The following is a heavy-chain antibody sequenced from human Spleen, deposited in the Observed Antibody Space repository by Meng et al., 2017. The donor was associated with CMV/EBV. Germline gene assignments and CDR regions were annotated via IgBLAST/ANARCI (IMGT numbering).Heavy chain of an antibody. CDR3: AREYSSSSGYYYYGMDV. V-gene: IGHV1-46*01. J-gene: IGHJ6*02. CDR1: GYTFTSYY. Sequence: ASVKVSCKASGYTFTSYYMHWVRQAPGQGLEWMGIINPSGGSTSYAQKFQGRVTMTRDTSTSTVYMELSSLRSEDTAVYYCAREYSSSSGYYYYGMDVWGQGTTVTVSS. D-gene: IGHD6-6*01. CDR2: INPSGGST.